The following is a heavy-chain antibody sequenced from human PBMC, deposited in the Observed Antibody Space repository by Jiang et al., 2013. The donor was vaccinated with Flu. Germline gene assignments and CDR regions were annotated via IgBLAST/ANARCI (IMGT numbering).Heavy chain of an antibody. CDR3: ARVYVGRGLNYYYYYGMDA. CDR1: GDSVSSNSAA. Sequence: QTLSLTCAISGDSVSSNSAAWNWIRQSPSRGLEWLGRTYYRSKWYNDYAVSVKSRITINPDTSKNQFSLQLNSVTPEDTAVYYCARVYVGRGLNYYYYYGMDAWGQGTTVTVSS. V-gene: IGHV6-1*01. CDR2: TYYRSKWYN. D-gene: IGHD2-2*02. J-gene: IGHJ6*02.